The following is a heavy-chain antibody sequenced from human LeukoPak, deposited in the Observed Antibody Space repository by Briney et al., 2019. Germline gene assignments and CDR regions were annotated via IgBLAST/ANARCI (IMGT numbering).Heavy chain of an antibody. V-gene: IGHV3-7*01. CDR2: IKQDGSEK. CDR1: GLTFSSWW. J-gene: IGHJ3*02. D-gene: IGHD6-6*01. Sequence: GGSLRLSCAASGLTFSSWWMSLVRQAPGKGLEWVANIKQDGSEKYYVDSVKGRFTISRDNAKNSLYLQMNSLRAEDTAVYYCARQGSSDAFDIWGQGTMVTVSS. CDR3: ARQGSSDAFDI.